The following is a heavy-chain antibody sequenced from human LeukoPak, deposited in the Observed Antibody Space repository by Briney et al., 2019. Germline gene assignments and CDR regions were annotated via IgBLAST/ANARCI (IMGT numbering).Heavy chain of an antibody. D-gene: IGHD1-26*01. J-gene: IGHJ4*02. CDR1: GFTFSSYA. CDR3: AKAGGTCFDY. V-gene: IGHV3-30*04. CDR2: ISYDGSNK. Sequence: PGRSLRLSCAASGFTFSSYAMHWVRQAPGKGLEWVAVISYDGSNKYYADSVKGRFIISRDNSKDTLYLQMNSLRAEDTAVYYCAKAGGTCFDYWGQGTLVSVSS.